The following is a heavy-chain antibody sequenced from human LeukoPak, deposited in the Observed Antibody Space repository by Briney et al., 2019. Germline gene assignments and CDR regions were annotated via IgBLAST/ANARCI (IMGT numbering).Heavy chain of an antibody. CDR1: GFTFSSYW. Sequence: QTGGSLRLSCAASGFTFSSYWMSWVRQAPGKGLEWVANIKKDGSEKYYVDSVKGRFTISRDNAETSLYLQMNSLRAEDTAVYYCARHLSGVTGYTYGRGIDYWGQGTLVTVSS. CDR2: IKKDGSEK. CDR3: ARHLSGVTGYTYGRGIDY. D-gene: IGHD5-18*01. V-gene: IGHV3-7*01. J-gene: IGHJ4*02.